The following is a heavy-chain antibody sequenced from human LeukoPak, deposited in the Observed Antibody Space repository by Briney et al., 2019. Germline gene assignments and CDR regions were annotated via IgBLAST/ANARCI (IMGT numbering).Heavy chain of an antibody. CDR3: ARDLQD. CDR1: GDSTSAYY. J-gene: IGHJ4*02. Sequence: SETLSLTCTVSGDSTSAYYWSWIRQPAGKGLEWIGRIYPNGATNYNPPLKSRVTMSIDTSKNQFSLKLSSVTAADTAVYYCARDLQDLGQGTLVTVSS. CDR2: IYPNGAT. V-gene: IGHV4-4*07.